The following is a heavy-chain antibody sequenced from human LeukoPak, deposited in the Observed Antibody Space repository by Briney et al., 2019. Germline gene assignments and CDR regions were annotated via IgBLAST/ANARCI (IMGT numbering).Heavy chain of an antibody. D-gene: IGHD5-18*01. CDR1: GGSISSYY. CDR2: IYYSGST. CDR3: ARDKDTAMVTTLYGAFDI. J-gene: IGHJ3*02. V-gene: IGHV4-59*01. Sequence: PSETLSLTCTVSGGSISSYYWSWIRQPPGKGLEWIGYIYYSGSTNYNPSLKSRVTISVDTSKNQFSLKLSSVTAADTAVYYCARDKDTAMVTTLYGAFDIWGQGTMVTVSS.